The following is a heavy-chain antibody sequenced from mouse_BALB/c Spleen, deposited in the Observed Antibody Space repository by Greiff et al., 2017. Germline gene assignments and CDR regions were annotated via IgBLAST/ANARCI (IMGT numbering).Heavy chain of an antibody. D-gene: IGHD2-4*01. CDR3: ARHEGATMTTQYYFDY. J-gene: IGHJ2*01. CDR1: GFTFSSYT. V-gene: IGHV5-12-2*01. Sequence: EVQLVESGGGLVQPGGSLKLSCAASGFTFSSYTMSWVRQTPEKRLEWVAYISNGGGSTYYPDTVKGRFTISRDNAKNTLYLQMSSLKSEDTAMYYCARHEGATMTTQYYFDYWGQGTTLTVSS. CDR2: ISNGGGST.